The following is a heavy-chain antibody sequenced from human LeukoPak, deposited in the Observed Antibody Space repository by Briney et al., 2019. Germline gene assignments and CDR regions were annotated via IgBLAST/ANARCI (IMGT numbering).Heavy chain of an antibody. D-gene: IGHD3-10*01. V-gene: IGHV1-18*01. CDR1: GYTFTSYG. CDR2: ISGNNGNT. Sequence: ASVKVSCKASGYTFTSYGISWVRQAPGQGLEWMGWISGNNGNTDYAQKFQGRVTMTTDTSTSTAYMELRSLRSDDTAVYYCAREYYGSGGYYNFDFWGQGALVTVSS. J-gene: IGHJ4*02. CDR3: AREYYGSGGYYNFDF.